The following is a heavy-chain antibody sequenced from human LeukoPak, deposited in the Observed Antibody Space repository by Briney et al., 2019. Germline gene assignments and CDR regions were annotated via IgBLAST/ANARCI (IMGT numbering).Heavy chain of an antibody. J-gene: IGHJ4*02. Sequence: ASETLSLTCTVSGGSISTYYWSWIRQSAGKGLEWIGRIYTSGSTDYSPSLKSRVTMSVDTSKNQLSLKLSSVTAADTAVYYCASRRCSTTCPEDYWGQGTLVTVSS. CDR1: GGSISTYY. D-gene: IGHD2-2*01. CDR3: ASRRCSTTCPEDY. CDR2: IYTSGST. V-gene: IGHV4-4*07.